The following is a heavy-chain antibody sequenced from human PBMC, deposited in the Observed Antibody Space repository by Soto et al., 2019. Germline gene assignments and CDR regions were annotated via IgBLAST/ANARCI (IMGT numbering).Heavy chain of an antibody. CDR1: GGSISSSDFY. J-gene: IGHJ5*02. Sequence: SETLSLTCTVSGGSISSSDFYWGWLRQTPGKGLEFIGSMYYSGTTYYNPSLKSRVTISVDTSKNQFTLKLISVTAAYTAVYYCAVVDSTGNWFDPWGEGVLVTVSS. CDR3: AVVDSTGNWFDP. CDR2: MYYSGTT. V-gene: IGHV4-39*01. D-gene: IGHD6-25*01.